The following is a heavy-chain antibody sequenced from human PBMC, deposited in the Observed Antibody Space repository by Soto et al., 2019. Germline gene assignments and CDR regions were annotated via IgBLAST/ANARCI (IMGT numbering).Heavy chain of an antibody. J-gene: IGHJ3*01. Sequence: EVQLVESGGGLVQPGESLRLSCAASGFTFDYYWMHWVRQAPGKGLVWFSRVHSDGTTTTYADSGKGRFTISRDNARNTVSMRMSSLRAEDTAIYYCARGDRGGFDLWGHGTVVTVSS. D-gene: IGHD3-10*01. CDR2: VHSDGTTT. V-gene: IGHV3-74*01. CDR1: GFTFDYYW. CDR3: ARGDRGGFDL.